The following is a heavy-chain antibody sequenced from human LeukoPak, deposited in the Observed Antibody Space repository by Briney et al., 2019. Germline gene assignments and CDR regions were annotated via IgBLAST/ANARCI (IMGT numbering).Heavy chain of an antibody. CDR2: ISSANSYI. Sequence: GGSLRLSCAASGFTFSSYSMNWVRQAPEKGLEWVSSISSANSYIYYADSVKGRFTISRDNAKNALYLQMNSLRAEDTAVYYCARGVTALVSLGFSSWGQGTLLTVSS. D-gene: IGHD5-18*01. V-gene: IGHV3-21*01. CDR3: ARGVTALVSLGFSS. CDR1: GFTFSSYS. J-gene: IGHJ5*02.